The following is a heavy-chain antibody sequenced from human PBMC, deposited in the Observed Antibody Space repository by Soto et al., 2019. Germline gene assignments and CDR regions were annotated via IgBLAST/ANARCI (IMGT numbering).Heavy chain of an antibody. Sequence: QVQLVQCAPELQRPGDSVKVSCKTSGYTFTSYPYSWVRQAPGQGLEWMGWVNSYDGTTKVAQQFRDRITLTADKSAATVFMELRRLTSDDTAVYYCAREYYGTTTWIDYWGQGTLVAVSS. CDR2: VNSYDGTT. CDR1: GYTFTSYP. CDR3: AREYYGTTTWIDY. J-gene: IGHJ4*02. V-gene: IGHV1-18*04. D-gene: IGHD1-7*01.